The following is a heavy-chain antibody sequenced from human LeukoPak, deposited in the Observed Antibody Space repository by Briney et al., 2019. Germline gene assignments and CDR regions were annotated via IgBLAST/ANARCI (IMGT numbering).Heavy chain of an antibody. J-gene: IGHJ4*02. CDR2: IYTSGST. CDR1: SDSISTYY. D-gene: IGHD3-22*01. Sequence: PSETLSLTCTVSSDSISTYYWSWIRQPAGKGLEWIGRIYTSGSTNYNPSLKSRVTMSVDTSKNQFSLKLSSVTAADTAVYYCASTSDSGGYYYDYWGLGTLVTVSS. CDR3: ASTSDSGGYYYDY. V-gene: IGHV4-4*07.